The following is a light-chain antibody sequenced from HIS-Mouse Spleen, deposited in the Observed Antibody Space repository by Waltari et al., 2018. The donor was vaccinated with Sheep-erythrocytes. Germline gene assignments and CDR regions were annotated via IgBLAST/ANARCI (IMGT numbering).Light chain of an antibody. Sequence: SYELTQPPSVSVSPGQTASLTCSGDKLGDKYACWYQQKPGQSPVLVIYQDSKRPSGIPERFSGSNSGNTATLTISGTQAMDEADYYCQAWDSSTAWVFGGGTK. CDR2: QDS. J-gene: IGLJ3*02. CDR3: QAWDSSTAWV. CDR1: KLGDKY. V-gene: IGLV3-1*01.